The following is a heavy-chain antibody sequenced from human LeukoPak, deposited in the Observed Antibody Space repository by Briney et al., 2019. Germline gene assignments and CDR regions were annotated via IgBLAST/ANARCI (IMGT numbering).Heavy chain of an antibody. Sequence: GASVTVSCKASGYTFTRYDINWVRQATGQGLEWMGWMNPNRGDTGYAQRFQGRVTITRNTSISTAYMELSSLRSEDTAVYYCARGLWGDFWSGDYYYYYMDVWGKGTTVTVSS. V-gene: IGHV1-8*03. CDR1: GYTFTRYD. D-gene: IGHD3-3*01. CDR3: ARGLWGDFWSGDYYYYYMDV. J-gene: IGHJ6*03. CDR2: MNPNRGDT.